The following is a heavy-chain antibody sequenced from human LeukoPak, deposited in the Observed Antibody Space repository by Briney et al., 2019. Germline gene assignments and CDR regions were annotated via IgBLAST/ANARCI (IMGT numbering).Heavy chain of an antibody. CDR3: ARARYSGSYLDY. CDR2: IYYSGST. J-gene: IGHJ4*02. D-gene: IGHD1-26*01. V-gene: IGHV4-39*07. CDR1: GGSISSSSYY. Sequence: SETLSLTCTVSGGSISSSSYYWGWIRQPPGKGLEWIGSIYYSGSTYYNPSLKSRVTISVDTSKNQFSLKLSSVTAADTAVYYCARARYSGSYLDYWGQGTLVTVSS.